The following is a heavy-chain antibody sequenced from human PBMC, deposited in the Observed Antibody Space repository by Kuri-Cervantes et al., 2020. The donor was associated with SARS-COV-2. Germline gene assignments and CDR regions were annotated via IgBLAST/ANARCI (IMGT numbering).Heavy chain of an antibody. J-gene: IGHJ6*02. V-gene: IGHV3-15*01. CDR2: IKSKSDGETT. CDR1: GFPFNHAW. D-gene: IGHD4-23*01. Sequence: GESLKISCAASGFPFNHAWMNRVRQVPGKGLEWVGRIKSKSDGETTDYAAPVQGRFTISRDDSKNTLYLRMNILKAEDTAVYYCSTFPTVVGYYYNAVDVWGQGTTVTVSS. CDR3: STFPTVVGYYYNAVDV.